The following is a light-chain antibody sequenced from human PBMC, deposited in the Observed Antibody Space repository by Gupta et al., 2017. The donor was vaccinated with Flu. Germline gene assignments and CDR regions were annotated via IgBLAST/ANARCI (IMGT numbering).Light chain of an antibody. CDR3: TSFAGSSTWV. CDR2: DVD. V-gene: IGLV2-8*01. CDR1: SSDVGAYDR. J-gene: IGLJ3*02. Sequence: SPLTPPPSSSGSLGQSVTISCTGTSSDVGAYDRVSWYQQLPGMAPKLIIYDVDKRPSGGPGRFSASKSGNTATLTVSGLQAEDEADYYCTSFAGSSTWVFGGGTRLTVL.